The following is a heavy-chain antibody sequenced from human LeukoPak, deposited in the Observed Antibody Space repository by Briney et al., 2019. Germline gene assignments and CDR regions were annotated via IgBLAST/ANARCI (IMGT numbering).Heavy chain of an antibody. D-gene: IGHD1-14*01. V-gene: IGHV3-7*04. CDR1: GFVLSASY. J-gene: IGHJ5*02. CDR2: IKHDGSEK. Sequence: PGESLTLTCAASGFVLSASYMSWVRKPPGKGLEWVATIKHDGSEKYHVSSVGGRSTTLRDNTNDSLFLQMNSLTADDTAVYYCRRGGTFRTVSWGQGTLVNVS. CDR3: RRGGTFRTVS.